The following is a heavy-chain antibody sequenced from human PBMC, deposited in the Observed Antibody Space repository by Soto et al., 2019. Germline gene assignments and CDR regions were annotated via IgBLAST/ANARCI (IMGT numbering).Heavy chain of an antibody. CDR1: RFTFSNAW. CDR3: TTDTRWAVAGSPTQDY. CDR2: IKTKAEGGTT. V-gene: IGHV3-15*07. D-gene: IGHD6-19*01. J-gene: IGHJ4*02. Sequence: EVQLVESGGGLEKPGGSLRLSCAASRFTFSNAWMNWVRQAPGRGLEWVGRIKTKAEGGTTDFTAPVKGRFTISRDDSKNTLYLQMNSLRTEDTAVYYCTTDTRWAVAGSPTQDYWGQGTLVTVSS.